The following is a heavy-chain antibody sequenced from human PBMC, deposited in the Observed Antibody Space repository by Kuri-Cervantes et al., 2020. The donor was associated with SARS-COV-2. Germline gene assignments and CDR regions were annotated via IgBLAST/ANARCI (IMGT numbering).Heavy chain of an antibody. CDR1: GFTFSGSA. V-gene: IGHV3-73*01. CDR3: ARDNSAYYDFWSGYYNYFDY. Sequence: GGSLRLSCAASGFTFSGSAMHWVRQASGKGLEWVGRIRSKANSYATAYAASVKGRFTISRDNAKNSLYLQMNSLRAEDTAVYYCARDNSAYYDFWSGYYNYFDYWGQGTLVTVSS. J-gene: IGHJ4*02. CDR2: IRSKANSYAT. D-gene: IGHD3-3*01.